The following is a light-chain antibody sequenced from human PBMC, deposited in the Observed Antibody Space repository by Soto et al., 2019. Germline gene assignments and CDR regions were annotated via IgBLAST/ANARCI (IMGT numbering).Light chain of an antibody. CDR1: QSVSSNY. J-gene: IGKJ1*01. CDR2: GAS. V-gene: IGKV3-20*01. CDR3: QQYDDWPET. Sequence: EIVLTQSPGTLSLSPGERATLSCRASQSVSSNYLAWYQQKPGQAPRLLIYGASSRATGIPDRFSGSGSETDFTLTISRLEPEDFAVYYCQQYDDWPETFGQGTKVDIK.